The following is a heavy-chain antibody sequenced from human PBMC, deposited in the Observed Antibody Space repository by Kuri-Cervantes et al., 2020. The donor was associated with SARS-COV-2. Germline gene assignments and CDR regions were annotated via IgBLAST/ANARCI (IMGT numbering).Heavy chain of an antibody. CDR3: VAAILGVDTGYFQH. CDR2: INHSGGT. J-gene: IGHJ1*01. D-gene: IGHD3-3*01. Sequence: SETLSLTCAVYGASLTGSHWSWIRQSPGKGLEWIGEINHSGGTHYDPSLKSRVSISLDRSKNLYSLNLSSVTAADTAVYYCVAAILGVDTGYFQHWGQGTLVTVSS. CDR1: GASLTGSH. V-gene: IGHV4-34*01.